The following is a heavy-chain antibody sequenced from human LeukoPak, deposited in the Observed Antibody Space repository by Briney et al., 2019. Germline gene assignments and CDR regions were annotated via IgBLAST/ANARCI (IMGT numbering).Heavy chain of an antibody. V-gene: IGHV3-48*02. CDR3: AKVAGYFESTGYHDAFDF. J-gene: IGHJ3*01. CDR2: LGISTSTI. Sequence: TLRPSRAPSGFPLRTHSMTSGAEAASHEREGGTYLGISTSTIYYADSVKGRFTISRDNAKNSLYLQMNSLRDEDTAVYYCAKVAGYFESTGYHDAFDFWGQGTMVTVSS. D-gene: IGHD3-22*01. CDR1: GFPLRTHS.